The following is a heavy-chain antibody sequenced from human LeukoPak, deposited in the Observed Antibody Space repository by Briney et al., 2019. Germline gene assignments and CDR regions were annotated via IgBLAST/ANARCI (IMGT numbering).Heavy chain of an antibody. CDR2: ISYDGSNE. V-gene: IGHV3-30*18. CDR3: AKIGVVGAAAAKDVFTLIDY. J-gene: IGHJ4*02. Sequence: VGSLNVSCAASGFTFSRYGMTWVRQAPGKGLEWMGVISYDGSNEYYADSVKGRFTISRGDSKNTLYLQMNSLRAEDTAVYFCAKIGVVGAAAAKDVFTLIDYWGQGVLVTVSS. D-gene: IGHD6-13*01. CDR1: GFTFSRYG.